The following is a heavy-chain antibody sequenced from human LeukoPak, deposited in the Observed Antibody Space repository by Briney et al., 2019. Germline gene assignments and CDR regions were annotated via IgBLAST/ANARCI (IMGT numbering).Heavy chain of an antibody. CDR2: IYDSGSS. CDR3: ARLESGVLGDPYYYDSTGYYYRGYFDS. CDR1: GGSISSYY. D-gene: IGHD3-22*01. J-gene: IGHJ4*02. Sequence: PETLSLTCTVSGGSISSYYWSWIRQSPGKGLEWIGYIYDSGSSKYNPSLKSRVTMSPDMSKNQFSLKLSSVTAADTAVYYCARLESGVLGDPYYYDSTGYYYRGYFDSWGQGTLVTVSS. V-gene: IGHV4-59*08.